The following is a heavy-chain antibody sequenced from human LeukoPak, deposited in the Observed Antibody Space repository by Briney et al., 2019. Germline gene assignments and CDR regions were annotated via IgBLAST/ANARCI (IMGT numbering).Heavy chain of an antibody. V-gene: IGHV4-4*07. J-gene: IGHJ4*01. D-gene: IGHD3-10*01. CDR2: IYTSGST. CDR1: GGSISSYY. CDR3: AREGLHSDGEEYFDY. Sequence: PSETLSLTCTVSGGSISSYYWSWIRQPAGKGLEWIGRIYTSGSTNYNPSLKSRVTMSVDTSKNQFSLKLSSVTAADTAVYYCAREGLHSDGEEYFDYWGQGTLVTGSS.